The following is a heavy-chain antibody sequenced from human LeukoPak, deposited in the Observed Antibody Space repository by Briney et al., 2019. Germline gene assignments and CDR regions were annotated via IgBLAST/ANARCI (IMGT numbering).Heavy chain of an antibody. CDR2: IRYDGSNK. J-gene: IGHJ4*02. Sequence: PGGSLRLSCAASGFTFSSYGMHWVRQAPGKGLEWVAFIRYDGSNKYYADSVKGRFTISRDNSKNTLYLQMNSLRAEDTAVYYCAKDYSSGWYGPFDYWGRGTLVTVSS. D-gene: IGHD6-19*01. V-gene: IGHV3-30*02. CDR1: GFTFSSYG. CDR3: AKDYSSGWYGPFDY.